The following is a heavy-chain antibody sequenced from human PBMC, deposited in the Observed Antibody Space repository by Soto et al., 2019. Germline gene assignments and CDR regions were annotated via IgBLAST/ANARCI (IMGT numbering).Heavy chain of an antibody. J-gene: IGHJ3*02. CDR3: AKGHIVVVVAAKADDAFDI. CDR1: GFTFDDYA. D-gene: IGHD2-15*01. Sequence: GGSLRLSCAASGFTFDDYAMHWVRQAPGKGLEWVSGISWNSGSIGYADSVKGRFTISRDNAKNSLYLQMNSLRAEDTALYYCAKGHIVVVVAAKADDAFDIWGQGTMVTVSS. CDR2: ISWNSGSI. V-gene: IGHV3-9*01.